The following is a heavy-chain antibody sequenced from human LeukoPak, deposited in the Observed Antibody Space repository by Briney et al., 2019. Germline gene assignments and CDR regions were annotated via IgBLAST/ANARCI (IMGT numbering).Heavy chain of an antibody. J-gene: IGHJ5*02. Sequence: PSETLSLTCTVSGGSISSDYWGWIRQPPGKGLEFVGGISYSGTIYYNPSLKSRVTLFLDTSKNQFSLRLTSVTAPDTAVYFCARRAAGLNWFDPWGRGTLVTVSS. CDR2: ISYSGTI. V-gene: IGHV4-39*01. CDR1: GGSISSDY. D-gene: IGHD3-16*01. CDR3: ARRAAGLNWFDP.